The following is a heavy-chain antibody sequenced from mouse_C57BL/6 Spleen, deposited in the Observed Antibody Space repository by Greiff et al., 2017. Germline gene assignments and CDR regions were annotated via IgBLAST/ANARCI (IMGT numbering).Heavy chain of an antibody. V-gene: IGHV1-80*01. J-gene: IGHJ1*03. Sequence: QVQLKESGAELVKPGASVKISCKASGYAFSSYWMNWVKQRPGKGLEWIGQIYPGDGDTNYNGKFKGKATLTADKSSSTAYMQLSSLTSEDSAVYFCARWKGYDVWYFDVWGTGTTVTVSS. CDR3: ARWKGYDVWYFDV. CDR2: IYPGDGDT. CDR1: GYAFSSYW. D-gene: IGHD2-2*01.